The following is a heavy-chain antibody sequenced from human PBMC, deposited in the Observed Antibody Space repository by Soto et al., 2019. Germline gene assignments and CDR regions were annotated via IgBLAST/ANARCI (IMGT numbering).Heavy chain of an antibody. CDR2: IDPGDSYT. V-gene: IGHV5-10-1*01. CDR3: ASPYSSRSYYYYYGMDV. CDR1: GYSFTSYW. J-gene: IGHJ6*02. Sequence: PGESMKISCKGSGYSFTSYWISWVRQMPGKGLGWMGRIDPGDSYTNYSPSFQGHVTISADKSITTAYLQWSSLKDSDTTMYYCASPYSSRSYYYYYGMDVWGQGTTVTVSS. D-gene: IGHD6-13*01.